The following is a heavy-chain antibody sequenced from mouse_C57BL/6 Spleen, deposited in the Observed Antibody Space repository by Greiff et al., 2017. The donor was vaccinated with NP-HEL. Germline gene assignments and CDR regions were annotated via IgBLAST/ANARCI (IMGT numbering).Heavy chain of an antibody. CDR2: IYPGDGDT. CDR3: AQTAQASYAMDY. D-gene: IGHD3-2*02. V-gene: IGHV1-82*01. CDR1: GYAFSSSW. J-gene: IGHJ4*01. Sequence: VKLQESGPELVKPGASVKISCKASGYAFSSSWMNWVKQRPGKGLEWIGRIYPGDGDTNYNGKFKGKATLTADKSSSTAYMQLSSLTSEDSAVYFCAQTAQASYAMDYWGQGTSVTVSS.